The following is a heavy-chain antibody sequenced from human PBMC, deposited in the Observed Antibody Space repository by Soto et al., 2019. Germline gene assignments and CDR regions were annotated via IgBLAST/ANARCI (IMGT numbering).Heavy chain of an antibody. CDR3: ARDYFDSSDYTTNWFNP. Sequence: ETLSLTCSVSGDSISNSRFYWAWIRQPPGEGLEWIGSIYHTGNAYYNPSLKSRVTIFVDTSKNQFSLKLTSVTAADTALYYCARDYFDSSDYTTNWFNPWGQGTLVTVSS. D-gene: IGHD3-22*01. CDR2: IYHTGNA. V-gene: IGHV4-39*01. J-gene: IGHJ5*02. CDR1: GDSISNSRFY.